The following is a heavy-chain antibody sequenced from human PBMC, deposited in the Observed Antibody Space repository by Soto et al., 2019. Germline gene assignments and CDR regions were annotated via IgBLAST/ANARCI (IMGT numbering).Heavy chain of an antibody. J-gene: IGHJ4*02. CDR3: ARVLKADSSGYFYFFDY. CDR1: GFTFSDWY. Sequence: GGSLRLSCAASGFTFSDWYMSWIRQAPGKGLEWISYISGSSTYTNYADSVKGRFTISRDNAKNSLFLQVNSLRAEDTAVYYCARVLKADSSGYFYFFDYWGQGALVTVS. CDR2: ISGSSTYT. D-gene: IGHD3-22*01. V-gene: IGHV3-11*06.